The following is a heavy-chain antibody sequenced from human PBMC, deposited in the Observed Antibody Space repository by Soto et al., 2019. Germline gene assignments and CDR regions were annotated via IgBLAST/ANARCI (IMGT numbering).Heavy chain of an antibody. Sequence: QVQLQESGPGLVKHSQTLSLTCTVSGGSISSGGYYWSWIRQHPGKGLEWIGYIYYSGSTYYNPSLKIRVTISVDTSKNQFALKLSSVTAADTAVYYCAREGGIVGATAADYWGQGTLVSVSS. CDR2: IYYSGST. CDR1: GGSISSGGYY. J-gene: IGHJ4*02. CDR3: AREGGIVGATAADY. V-gene: IGHV4-31*03. D-gene: IGHD1-26*01.